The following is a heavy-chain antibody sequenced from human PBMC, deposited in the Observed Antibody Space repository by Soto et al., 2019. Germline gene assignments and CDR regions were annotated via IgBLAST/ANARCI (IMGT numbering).Heavy chain of an antibody. CDR1: GYSFTSYW. V-gene: IGHV5-10-1*01. J-gene: IGHJ6*02. Sequence: PGESLKISCKGSGYSFTSYWISWVRQMPGKGLEWMGRIDPSDSYTNYSPSFQGHVTISADKSISTAYLQWSSLKASDTAMYYCARQPGISGYYYGMDVWGQGTTVTVSS. CDR2: IDPSDSYT. CDR3: ARQPGISGYYYGMDV. D-gene: IGHD2-15*01.